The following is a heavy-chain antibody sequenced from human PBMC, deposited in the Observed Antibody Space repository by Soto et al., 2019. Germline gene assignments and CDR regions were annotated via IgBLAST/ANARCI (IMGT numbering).Heavy chain of an antibody. J-gene: IGHJ4*02. CDR1: GYTFTSYA. CDR2: INAGNGNT. V-gene: IGHV1-3*01. D-gene: IGHD1-7*01. Sequence: ASVKVSCKASGYTFTSYAMHWVRQAPGQRLEWMGWINAGNGNTKYSQKFQGRVTITRDTSASTAYMELSSLRSEDTAVYYCARVGVEDNWNSPSVVVFDYWGQGTLVTVSS. CDR3: ARVGVEDNWNSPSVVVFDY.